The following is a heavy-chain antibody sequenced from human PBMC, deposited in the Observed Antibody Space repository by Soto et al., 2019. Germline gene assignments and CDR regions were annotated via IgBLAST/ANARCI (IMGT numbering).Heavy chain of an antibody. D-gene: IGHD3-16*01. V-gene: IGHV4-34*01. Sequence: QVQLQQWGAGLLKPSETLSLTCAVYGGSFSGYYWSWIRQPPGKGLEWIGEINHSGSTNYNPSLKSRVTISVDTSKNQFSLKLSSVTAADTAVYYCARGGRGWARRNDAFDIWGQGTMVTVSS. J-gene: IGHJ3*02. CDR2: INHSGST. CDR3: ARGGRGWARRNDAFDI. CDR1: GGSFSGYY.